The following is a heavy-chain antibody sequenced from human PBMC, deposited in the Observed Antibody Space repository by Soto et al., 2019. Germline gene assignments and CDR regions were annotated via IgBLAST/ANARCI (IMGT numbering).Heavy chain of an antibody. J-gene: IGHJ5*02. V-gene: IGHV1-8*01. D-gene: IGHD5-18*01. CDR3: ARMASFGSLNWFDP. CDR1: GYIFTNND. Sequence: ASVKVSCKASGYIFTNNDVSWVRQATGQGLEWMGWMNPGSGDTGYAQKFQGRVTMARNISIATAYMELSSLRADDTAIYYCARMASFGSLNWFDPWGQGTLVTVSS. CDR2: MNPGSGDT.